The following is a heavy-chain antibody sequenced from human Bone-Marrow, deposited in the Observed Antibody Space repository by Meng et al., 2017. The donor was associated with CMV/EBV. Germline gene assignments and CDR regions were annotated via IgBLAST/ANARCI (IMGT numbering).Heavy chain of an antibody. V-gene: IGHV5-51*01. Sequence: KVSCKGSGYSFTSYWIGWVRQMPGKGLEWMGIIYPGDSDTRYSPSFQGQVTISADKSISTAYLQWSSLKASDTAMYYRARHWGIAASGTEIDYWGQGTLVTVSS. D-gene: IGHD6-13*01. CDR3: ARHWGIAASGTEIDY. J-gene: IGHJ4*02. CDR1: GYSFTSYW. CDR2: IYPGDSDT.